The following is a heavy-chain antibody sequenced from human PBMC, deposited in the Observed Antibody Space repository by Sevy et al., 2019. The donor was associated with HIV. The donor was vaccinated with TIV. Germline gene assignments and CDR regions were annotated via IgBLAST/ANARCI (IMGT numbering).Heavy chain of an antibody. J-gene: IGHJ4*02. V-gene: IGHV3-23*01. CDR2: ISGRDGTT. CDR3: ARDYFPTYYAISGLGHY. D-gene: IGHD3-22*01. Sequence: GGSLRLSCAASGFSLNNYWMNWVRQAPGKGLEWVSGISGRDGTTFYADSVKGRFTVSRDNSKNTLYLQMNSLRAEDTALYYCARDYFPTYYAISGLGHYWGQGTLVTVSS. CDR1: GFSLNNYW.